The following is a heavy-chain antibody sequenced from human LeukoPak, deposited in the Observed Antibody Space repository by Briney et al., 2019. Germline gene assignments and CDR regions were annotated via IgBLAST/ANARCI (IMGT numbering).Heavy chain of an antibody. CDR3: VRGGYRGFDYEY. Sequence: PGGSLRLSCAASGFTFSTFSMNWLRVAPGKGLEWVSSISPDSNYKYYVDSVKGRFTISRDNAKSSLYLQMNSLRAEDTPVYYCVRGGYRGFDYEYWGQGTLVTVSS. V-gene: IGHV3-21*01. CDR2: ISPDSNYK. D-gene: IGHD5-12*01. CDR1: GFTFSTFS. J-gene: IGHJ4*02.